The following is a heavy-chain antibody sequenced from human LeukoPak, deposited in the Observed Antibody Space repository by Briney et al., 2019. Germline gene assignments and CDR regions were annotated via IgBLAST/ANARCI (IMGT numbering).Heavy chain of an antibody. CDR1: GIALNTND. V-gene: IGHV3-53*01. J-gene: IGHJ4*02. CDR3: AKRGVVIRVILVGFHKEAYYFDS. Sequence: GSLRLSCAASGIALNTNDMNWVRQAPGKGLEWVSVIYSDGSTYYADSVKGRFTISRDNRKNTLYLQMNSLRAEDTAMYFCAKRGVVIRVILVGFHKEAYYFDSWGQGALVTVSS. CDR2: IYSDGST. D-gene: IGHD3-22*01.